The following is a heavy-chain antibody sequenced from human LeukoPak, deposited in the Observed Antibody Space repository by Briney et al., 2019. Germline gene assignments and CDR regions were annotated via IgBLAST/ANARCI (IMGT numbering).Heavy chain of an antibody. J-gene: IGHJ6*01. Sequence: PGGSLRLSCAASGFTFSSYAMSWVRQAPGKGLGWVSGISRSGGSTYYADSVKGRFTISRDNSKNTLYLEMNSLRDEDTAVYYCAKLGYSYGNWWDVWLKGTTVTVSS. D-gene: IGHD5-18*01. CDR1: GFTFSSYA. CDR3: AKLGYSYGNWWDV. CDR2: ISRSGGST. V-gene: IGHV3-23*01.